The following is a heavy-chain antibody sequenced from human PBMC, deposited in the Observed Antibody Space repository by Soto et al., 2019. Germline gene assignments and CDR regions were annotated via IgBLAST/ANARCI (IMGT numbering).Heavy chain of an antibody. CDR2: IYYSGST. Sequence: PSETLSLTCTVSGGSISSYYWSWIRQPPGKGLEWIGYIYYSGSTNYNPSLKSRVTISVDTSKNQFSLKLSSVTAADTAVYYCARGMTTVTGYYYGMDVWGQGTTVTVSS. D-gene: IGHD4-17*01. J-gene: IGHJ6*02. CDR3: ARGMTTVTGYYYGMDV. CDR1: GGSISSYY. V-gene: IGHV4-59*01.